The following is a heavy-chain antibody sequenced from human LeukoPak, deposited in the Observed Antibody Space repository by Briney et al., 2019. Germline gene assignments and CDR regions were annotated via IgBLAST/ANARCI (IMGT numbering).Heavy chain of an antibody. CDR3: ARRCSGGSCYSLDAFDI. D-gene: IGHD2-15*01. J-gene: IGHJ3*02. V-gene: IGHV1-46*01. Sequence: ASVKVSCKASGYTFTGYYMHWVRQAPGQGLEWMGIINPSGGSTSYAQKFQGRVTMTRDMSTSTVYMELSSLRSEDTAVYYCARRCSGGSCYSLDAFDIWGQGTMVTVSS. CDR1: GYTFTGYY. CDR2: INPSGGST.